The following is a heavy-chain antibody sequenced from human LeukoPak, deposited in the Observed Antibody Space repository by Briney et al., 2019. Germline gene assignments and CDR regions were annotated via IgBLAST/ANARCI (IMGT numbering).Heavy chain of an antibody. Sequence: PSETLSLTCAVYGGSFSGYYWSWIRQPPGKGLEWIGEINHSGSTNYNPSLKSRVTISVDTSKNQFSLKLSSVTAADTAVYYCAREYRRRPSRHIRYFDWLFPFDPWGQGTLVTVSS. CDR3: AREYRRRPSRHIRYFDWLFPFDP. CDR2: INHSGST. J-gene: IGHJ5*02. D-gene: IGHD3-9*01. V-gene: IGHV4-34*01. CDR1: GGSFSGYY.